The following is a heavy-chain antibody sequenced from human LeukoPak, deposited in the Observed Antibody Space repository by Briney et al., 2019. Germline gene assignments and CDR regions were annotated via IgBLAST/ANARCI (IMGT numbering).Heavy chain of an antibody. CDR2: ISASGGST. V-gene: IGHV3-23*01. Sequence: VGSLRLSCAAFGFTFSTYAMSWVRQAPGKGLEWVSGISASGGSTYYADSVKGRFTISRDNSKNTLYLQMNSLRAEDTAVYYCAKAEVTTSWDFFDYWGQEPRLTVSS. CDR3: AKAEVTTSWDFFDY. J-gene: IGHJ4*02. D-gene: IGHD4-11*01. CDR1: GFTFSTYA.